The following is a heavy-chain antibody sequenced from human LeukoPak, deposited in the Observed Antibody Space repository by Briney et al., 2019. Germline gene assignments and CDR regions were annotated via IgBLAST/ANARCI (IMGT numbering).Heavy chain of an antibody. D-gene: IGHD1/OR15-1a*01. V-gene: IGHV3-53*01. CDR2: IYSGGTT. J-gene: IGHJ6*03. CDR1: GFTASSNF. CDR3: ARDGYGNNYMDV. Sequence: PGGSLRLSCAASGFTASSNFMSWVRQAPGKGLEWASVIYSGGTTYYSDSVKGRFTISRENSKNTLYLQMNSLRAEDTAVYYCARDGYGNNYMDVWGKGTTVTVSS.